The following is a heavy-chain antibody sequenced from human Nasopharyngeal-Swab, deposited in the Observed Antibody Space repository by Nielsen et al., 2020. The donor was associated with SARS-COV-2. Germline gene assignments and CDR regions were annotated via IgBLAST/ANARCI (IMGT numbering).Heavy chain of an antibody. V-gene: IGHV4-34*10. Sequence: ESLKISCGVHGGSFSGYYWNWIRQTPEKGPQWIGEINDRGNMDHNPSLKSRVTMSVDTSKNQFSLRLSSVTAADTAVYYCARAPSSFQFFFRERGEAFDVWGQGTTVIVSS. CDR1: GGSFSGYY. CDR3: ARAPSSFQFFFRERGEAFDV. CDR2: INDRGNM. J-gene: IGHJ3*01. D-gene: IGHD3-16*02.